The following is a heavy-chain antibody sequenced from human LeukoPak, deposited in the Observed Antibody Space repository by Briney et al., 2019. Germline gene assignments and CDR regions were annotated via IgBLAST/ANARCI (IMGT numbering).Heavy chain of an antibody. V-gene: IGHV1-24*01. J-gene: IGHJ4*02. CDR2: FDPEDGET. D-gene: IGHD3-3*01. CDR1: GYTLTELS. CDR3: ATVRPDLTVGRFLEWLFN. Sequence: VASVEVSCKVSGYTLTELSMHWVRQAPGKGLEWMGGFDPEDGETIYAQKFQGRVTMTEDTSTDTAYMELSSLRSEDTAVYYCATVRPDLTVGRFLEWLFNWGQGTLVTVSS.